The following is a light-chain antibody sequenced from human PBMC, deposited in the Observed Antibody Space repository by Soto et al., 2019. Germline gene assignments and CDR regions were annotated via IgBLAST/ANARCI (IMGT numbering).Light chain of an antibody. V-gene: IGLV2-23*01. J-gene: IGLJ1*01. CDR3: CSYAGSSTYV. CDR1: SSDVGSYNL. Sequence: QSALTHPASVSRSPGQSITISCTGTSSDVGSYNLVSWYQQHPGKAPKLMIYEGSKRPSGVSNRFSGSKSGNTASLTISGLQAEDEADYYCCSYAGSSTYVFGTGTKVTVL. CDR2: EGS.